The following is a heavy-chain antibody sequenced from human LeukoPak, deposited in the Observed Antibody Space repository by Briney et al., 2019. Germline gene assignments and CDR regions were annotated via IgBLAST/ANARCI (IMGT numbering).Heavy chain of an antibody. D-gene: IGHD6-13*01. CDR3: ARLVAATGNFDY. CDR1: GGSISSGGYS. V-gene: IGHV4-30-2*01. Sequence: SETLSLTCAISGGSISSGGYSWSWIRQPPGKGLEWIGYIYHSGSTYYNPSLKSRVTISVDRSKNQFSLKLSSVTAADTAVYYCARLVAATGNFDYWGQGTLVTVSS. CDR2: IYHSGST. J-gene: IGHJ4*02.